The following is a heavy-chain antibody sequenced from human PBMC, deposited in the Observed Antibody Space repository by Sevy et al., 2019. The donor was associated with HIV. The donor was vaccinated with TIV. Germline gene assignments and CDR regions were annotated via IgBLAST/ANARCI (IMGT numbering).Heavy chain of an antibody. V-gene: IGHV3-48*02. CDR2: ISRASDSI. D-gene: IGHD1-26*01. Sequence: GGSLRLSCAASGFTFRDYPMNWIRQAPGKGLEWLSYISRASDSIYYADSVMGRFTVSRDNAKNSLYLQMDRLSDEDTAIYYCATEHTGSFPDFWGQGTLVTVSS. CDR1: GFTFRDYP. J-gene: IGHJ4*02. CDR3: ATEHTGSFPDF.